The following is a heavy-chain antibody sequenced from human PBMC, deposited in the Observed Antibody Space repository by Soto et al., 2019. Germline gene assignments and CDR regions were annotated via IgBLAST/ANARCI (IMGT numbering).Heavy chain of an antibody. CDR1: GFTFSSYD. Sequence: EVQLVESGGGLVQPGGSLRLSCAASGFTFSSYDMHWVRQATGKGLEWVSAIGTAGDTYYPGSVKGRITISRENAKNALYLQMNSLRAGDTAVYYCARALPAYYYGSASPLNGAFDIWGQGTMVTVSS. D-gene: IGHD3-10*01. J-gene: IGHJ3*02. CDR2: IGTAGDT. V-gene: IGHV3-13*04. CDR3: ARALPAYYYGSASPLNGAFDI.